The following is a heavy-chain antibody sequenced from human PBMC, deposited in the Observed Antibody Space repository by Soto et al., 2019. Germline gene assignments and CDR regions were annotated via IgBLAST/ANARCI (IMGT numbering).Heavy chain of an antibody. D-gene: IGHD6-13*01. CDR1: GYTFSNYG. CDR2: ISVYKGKT. CDR3: ARDHIIPAVGTLDY. J-gene: IGHJ4*02. Sequence: QVQLVQSGAEVKKPGASVKVSCKATGYTFSNYGISWVRQVPGQGREWMGWISVYKGKTSYAQKFQGRVIMTTDTSTSTAYMELRNLRSDDTAVYYCARDHIIPAVGTLDYWGQGTLVIVSS. V-gene: IGHV1-18*04.